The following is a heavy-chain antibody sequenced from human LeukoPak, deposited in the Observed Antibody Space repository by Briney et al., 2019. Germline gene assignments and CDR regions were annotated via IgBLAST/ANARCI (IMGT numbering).Heavy chain of an antibody. CDR3: AKVVNSYGYSLGY. V-gene: IGHV3-30*02. D-gene: IGHD5-18*01. CDR2: IRYDGSNK. Sequence: HPGGSLRLSCAASGFTFSSYGMHWVRQAPGKGLEWVAFIRYDGSNKYYADSVKGRFTISRDNSKNTLYLQMNSLRAEDTAVYYCAKVVNSYGYSLGYWGQGTLVTVSS. CDR1: GFTFSSYG. J-gene: IGHJ4*02.